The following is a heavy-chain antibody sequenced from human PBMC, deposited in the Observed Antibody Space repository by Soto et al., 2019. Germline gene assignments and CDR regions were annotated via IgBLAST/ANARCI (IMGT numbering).Heavy chain of an antibody. Sequence: QVQLVQSGAEVKKPGASVKVSCKASGYTFTSYTITWVRQAPGQGLEWMGWINPYNSNTNYAQKFQDRVTITTDTSTSTAYMELRSLRSDDTAVYYCARVDAYNQPNFGYWGQGTLVTVSS. CDR1: GYTFTSYT. J-gene: IGHJ4*02. CDR2: INPYNSNT. D-gene: IGHD1-1*01. V-gene: IGHV1-18*01. CDR3: ARVDAYNQPNFGY.